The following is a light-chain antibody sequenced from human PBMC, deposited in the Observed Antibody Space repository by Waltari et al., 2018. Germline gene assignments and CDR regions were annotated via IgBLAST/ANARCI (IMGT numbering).Light chain of an antibody. CDR3: GSYAGAYNWV. Sequence: QSALTQPRSVSGSPGQSVTISCTGTTSDIGASNHVSWYEQHPGQVPKVIIFDVNKRPAGVPDRCSGSKSGSAASLTISGLKTEDEADYYCGSYAGAYNWVVGGGTKLTVL. CDR1: TSDIGASNH. CDR2: DVN. J-gene: IGLJ2*01. V-gene: IGLV2-11*01.